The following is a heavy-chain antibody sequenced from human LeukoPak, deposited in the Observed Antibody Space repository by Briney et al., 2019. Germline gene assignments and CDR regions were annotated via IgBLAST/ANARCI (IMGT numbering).Heavy chain of an antibody. V-gene: IGHV3-21*01. D-gene: IGHD6-19*01. Sequence: GGSLRLSCAASGFTFSSYSMNWVLQAPGKGLQWVSSISSSSSYIYYADSVKGRFTISRDNAKNSLYLQMSSLKAEDTALYYCARDRTSGFRNDFDSWGQGTLVTVSP. CDR3: ARDRTSGFRNDFDS. J-gene: IGHJ4*02. CDR2: ISSSSSYI. CDR1: GFTFSSYS.